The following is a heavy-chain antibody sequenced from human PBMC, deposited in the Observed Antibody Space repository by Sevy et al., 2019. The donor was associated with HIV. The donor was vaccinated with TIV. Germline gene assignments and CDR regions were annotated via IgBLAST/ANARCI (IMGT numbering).Heavy chain of an antibody. D-gene: IGHD6-13*01. J-gene: IGHJ4*02. CDR3: ASIAAAGTHRDGFFDY. Sequence: GGSLRLSCAASGFTFSSYGMHWVRQAPGKGLEWGAVIWYDGSNKYYADSVKGRFTISRDNSKNTLYLQMNSLRAEDTAVYYCASIAAAGTHRDGFFDYWGQGTLVTVSS. CDR2: IWYDGSNK. CDR1: GFTFSSYG. V-gene: IGHV3-33*08.